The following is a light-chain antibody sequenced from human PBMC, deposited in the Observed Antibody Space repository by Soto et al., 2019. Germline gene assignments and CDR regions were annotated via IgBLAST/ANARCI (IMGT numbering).Light chain of an antibody. CDR3: QERSNWRRT. CDR2: DAS. CDR1: QSISTY. Sequence: EIVLTQSPATLSLSPGKRATLSCRASQSISTYLAWYQQKPGQAPRLLIYDASNRATGIPARFSGSVSGTDFTLTISSLEPEDCAVYYCQERSNWRRTFGQGTKVEIK. J-gene: IGKJ1*01. V-gene: IGKV3-11*01.